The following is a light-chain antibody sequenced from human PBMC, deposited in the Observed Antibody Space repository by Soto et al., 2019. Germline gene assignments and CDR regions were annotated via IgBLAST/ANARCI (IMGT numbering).Light chain of an antibody. V-gene: IGKV3-20*01. CDR2: GTS. CDR1: QRVSSTY. CDR3: QQYHSWPPRT. J-gene: IGKJ1*01. Sequence: EILLTQSPGTLSLSPVERATLSCMASQRVSSTYLAWYQQKPGQAPRLLIYGTSSRATGIPTRFSGSGSGTEFTLTISSLQSEDFAVYYCQQYHSWPPRTFGQGTKVDIK.